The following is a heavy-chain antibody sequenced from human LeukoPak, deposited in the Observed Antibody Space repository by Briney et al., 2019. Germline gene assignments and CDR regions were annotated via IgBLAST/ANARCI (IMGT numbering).Heavy chain of an antibody. Sequence: GGSLRLSCVASGFTFSSYSMNWDRQAPGKGLEWVSSISSSSNYIYYADSVKGRFTISRDNAKNSLYLQMNSLRAEDTAVYYCARGAEHWVLQGGYNWFDPWGQRTLVTVSS. CDR1: GFTFSSYS. V-gene: IGHV3-21*01. J-gene: IGHJ5*02. D-gene: IGHD7-27*01. CDR3: ARGAEHWVLQGGYNWFDP. CDR2: ISSSSNYI.